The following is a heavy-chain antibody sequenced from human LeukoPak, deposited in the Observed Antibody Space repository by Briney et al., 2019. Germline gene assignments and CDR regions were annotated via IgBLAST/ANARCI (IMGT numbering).Heavy chain of an antibody. D-gene: IGHD6-13*01. J-gene: IGHJ4*02. V-gene: IGHV3-30-3*01. CDR1: GCTFSSYA. Sequence: GGSLRLSCAASGCTFSSYAMHWVRQAPGKGLEWVAVISYDGSNKYYADSVKGRFTISRDNSKNTLCLQMNSLRAEDTAVYYCARGAVAAEGAYWGQGTLVTVSS. CDR2: ISYDGSNK. CDR3: ARGAVAAEGAY.